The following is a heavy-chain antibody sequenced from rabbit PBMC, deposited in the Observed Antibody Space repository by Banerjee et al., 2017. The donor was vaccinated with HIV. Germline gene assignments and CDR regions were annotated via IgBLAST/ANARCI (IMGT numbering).Heavy chain of an antibody. V-gene: IGHV1S45*01. D-gene: IGHD4-1*01. CDR1: GFDFSSYG. J-gene: IGHJ4*01. CDR3: ARDLAGVIGWNFGL. CDR2: INTSSGNA. Sequence: QEQLVESGGGLVQPGGSLKLSCTVSGFDFSSYGVSWVRQAPGKGLEWIACINTSSGNAVYASWAKGRFTIYKTSSTTVTLQMTSLTAADTATYFCARDLAGVIGWNFGLLGPGTLVTVS.